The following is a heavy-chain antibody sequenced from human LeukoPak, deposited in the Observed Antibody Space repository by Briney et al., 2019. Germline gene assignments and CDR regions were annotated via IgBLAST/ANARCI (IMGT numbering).Heavy chain of an antibody. CDR3: ARDGNNGWSHDY. Sequence: GGSLRLSCAASGFTVSGNYMSWVRQAPGKGLEWVSALYSGDKTYYADSVKGRFTISRDNSKNTLYLQMNSLRAEDTAVYYCARDGNNGWSHDYWGQGTLVTVSS. D-gene: IGHD6-19*01. CDR2: LYSGDKT. CDR1: GFTVSGNY. J-gene: IGHJ4*02. V-gene: IGHV3-66*01.